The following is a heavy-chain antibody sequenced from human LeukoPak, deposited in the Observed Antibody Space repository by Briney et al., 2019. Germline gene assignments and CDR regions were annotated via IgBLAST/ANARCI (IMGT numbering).Heavy chain of an antibody. CDR1: GFIFSSYS. J-gene: IGHJ4*02. CDR3: ARDVFGAPHGY. Sequence: GGSLRLSCEASGFIFSSYSMNWVRQGPGKGLEWVSYISSSSSTIYYADSVKGRFAISRDNAKNSLYLHLSSLRAEDTAVYYCARDVFGAPHGYWGQGTLVTVSS. CDR2: ISSSSSTI. D-gene: IGHD3-16*01. V-gene: IGHV3-48*04.